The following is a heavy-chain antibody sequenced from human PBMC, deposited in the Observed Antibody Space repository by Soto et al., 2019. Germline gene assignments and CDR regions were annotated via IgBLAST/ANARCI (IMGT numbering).Heavy chain of an antibody. CDR3: TRGRDGYNPYYFLY. CDR2: IRNDIYDETT. D-gene: IGHD5-12*01. J-gene: IGHJ4*02. CDR1: GFTFGDYA. Sequence: GGSLRLSCTASGFTFGDYAINWVRQVPGKGLEWLGFIRNDIYDETTEYAAPEKGRIIISRDDSKSMAYLQMDSLKTEDTGVYYCTRGRDGYNPYYFLYWGQGALVTVSS. V-gene: IGHV3-49*04.